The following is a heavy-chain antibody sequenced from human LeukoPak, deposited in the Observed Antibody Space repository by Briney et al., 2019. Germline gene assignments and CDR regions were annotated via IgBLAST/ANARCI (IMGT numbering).Heavy chain of an antibody. CDR2: INPSTGVT. V-gene: IGHV1-2*02. Sequence: GASVKVSCKASGYSFTGFFIHWVRLTPGQGLEWMGCINPSTGVTKFPQRFRGRVTMTRDTSITTAYLELNTLTSDDTAVYYCARGQDAYSPPQDLWGQGTLVSVSS. CDR3: ARGQDAYSPPQDL. CDR1: GYSFTGFF. J-gene: IGHJ5*02. D-gene: IGHD5-24*01.